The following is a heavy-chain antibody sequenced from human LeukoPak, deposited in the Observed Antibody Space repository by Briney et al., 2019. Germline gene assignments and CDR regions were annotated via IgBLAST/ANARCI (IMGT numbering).Heavy chain of an antibody. CDR2: IYYSGST. CDR1: GGSISSYY. J-gene: IGHJ4*02. D-gene: IGHD2-15*01. V-gene: IGHV4-59*12. Sequence: SETLSLTCTVSGGSISSYYWSWIRQPPGKGLEWIGYIYYSGSTNYNPSLKSRVTISVDTSKNQFSLKLSSVTAADTAVYYCARGGATVVAAPGFGSWGQGTLVTVSS. CDR3: ARGGATVVAAPGFGS.